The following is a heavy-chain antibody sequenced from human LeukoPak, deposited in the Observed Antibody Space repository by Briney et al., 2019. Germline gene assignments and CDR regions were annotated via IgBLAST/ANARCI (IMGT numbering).Heavy chain of an antibody. CDR3: GRGRWELTTATGWFGF. CDR1: GDSMTNYY. D-gene: IGHD4/OR15-4a*01. V-gene: IGHV4-4*07. CDR2: IYVSGRT. Sequence: PSETLSLTCAVSGDSMTNYYWSWLRQPAGQGLEWIGHIYVSGRTNYNPSFKSRVSMSIDTSKKQFPLNLTSVSAADTAVYFWGRGRWELTTATGWFGFSGEGTLVTVSS. J-gene: IGHJ5*01.